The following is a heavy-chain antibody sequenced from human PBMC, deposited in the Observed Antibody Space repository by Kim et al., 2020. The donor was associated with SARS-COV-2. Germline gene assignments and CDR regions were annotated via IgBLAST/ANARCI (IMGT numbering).Heavy chain of an antibody. CDR1: GFTFSSYA. CDR2: ISYDGSNK. CDR3: ARGGAARQNYFDY. J-gene: IGHJ4*02. V-gene: IGHV3-30-3*01. D-gene: IGHD6-6*01. Sequence: GGSLRLSCAASGFTFSSYAMHWVRQAPGKGLEWVAVISYDGSNKYYADSVKGRFTISRDNSKNTLYLQMNSLRAEDTAVYYCARGGAARQNYFDYWGQGT.